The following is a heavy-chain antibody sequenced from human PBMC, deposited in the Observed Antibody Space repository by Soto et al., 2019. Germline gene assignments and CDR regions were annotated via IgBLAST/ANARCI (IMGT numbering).Heavy chain of an antibody. Sequence: QVQLVQSGAEVKKPGSSVKVSCKASGGTFSSYAISWVRQAPGQGLEWMGVIIPIFGTANYAQKFQGRVTITADESTSTAYMELSSLRSEDTAVYYCATYCSGGSCYSLWSFDIWGQGTMVTVSS. V-gene: IGHV1-69*01. CDR2: IIPIFGTA. CDR3: ATYCSGGSCYSLWSFDI. J-gene: IGHJ3*02. D-gene: IGHD2-15*01. CDR1: GGTFSSYA.